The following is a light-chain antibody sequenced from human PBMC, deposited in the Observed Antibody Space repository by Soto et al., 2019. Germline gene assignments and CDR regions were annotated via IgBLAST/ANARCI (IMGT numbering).Light chain of an antibody. V-gene: IGKV1D-16*01. J-gene: IGKJ1*01. CDR3: QQYNSYSWT. Sequence: DIQMTQSPSSVSASVGDRVTITCRASQGVSNWLAWYQQKPGKAPKLLIYAASTLRSGVPSRFRGSGSGTDFTFTIRSLQPEDFATYYCQQYNSYSWTFGQGTKVDIK. CDR2: AAS. CDR1: QGVSNW.